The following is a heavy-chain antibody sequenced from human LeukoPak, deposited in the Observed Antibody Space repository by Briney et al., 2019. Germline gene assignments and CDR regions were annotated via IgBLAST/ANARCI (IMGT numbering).Heavy chain of an antibody. CDR1: GFTFSSYS. CDR3: AREESLYYDSSGYYNELDY. Sequence: GGSLRLSCAASGFTFSSYSMNWVRQAPGKGPEWVSSISSSSSYIYYADSVKGRFTISRDNAKNSLYLQMNSLRAEDTAVYYCAREESLYYDSSGYYNELDYWGQGTLVTVSS. V-gene: IGHV3-21*01. J-gene: IGHJ4*02. CDR2: ISSSSSYI. D-gene: IGHD3-22*01.